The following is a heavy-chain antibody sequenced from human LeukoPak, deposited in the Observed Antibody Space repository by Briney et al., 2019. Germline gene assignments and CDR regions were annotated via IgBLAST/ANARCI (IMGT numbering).Heavy chain of an antibody. CDR2: ISPDGSSE. Sequence: GGSLRLSCAASGFTFNIYSMHWVRQAPGKGLEWVAVISPDGSSENYADSVRGRFTISRDNAKKTLYLQLNSLRAEDTAVYYCARGVGSGSRLRAGDYWGQGTLVTVSS. CDR3: ARGVGSGSRLRAGDY. V-gene: IGHV3-30*04. J-gene: IGHJ4*02. CDR1: GFTFNIYS. D-gene: IGHD1-26*01.